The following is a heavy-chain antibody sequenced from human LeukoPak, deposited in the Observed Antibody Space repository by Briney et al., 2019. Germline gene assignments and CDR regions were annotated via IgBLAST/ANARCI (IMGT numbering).Heavy chain of an antibody. V-gene: IGHV4-31*03. D-gene: IGHD3-10*01. CDR3: ARLLWFGELDWFDP. CDR1: GGSISSGGYY. CDR2: IYYSGST. Sequence: PSETLSLTCTVSGGSISSGGYYWSWIRQHPGKGLEWIGYIYYSGSTYYNPSLKSRVTISVDTSKNQFSLKLSSVTAADTAVYYCARLLWFGELDWFDPWGQGTLVTVSS. J-gene: IGHJ5*02.